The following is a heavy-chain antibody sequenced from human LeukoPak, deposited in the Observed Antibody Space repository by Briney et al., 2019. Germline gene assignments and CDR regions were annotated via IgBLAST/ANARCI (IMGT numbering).Heavy chain of an antibody. D-gene: IGHD2-21*02. CDR1: GGSISSGGHY. CDR2: IYYSGST. Sequence: SETLSLTCTVSGGSISSGGHYWSGIRQHPGKGLEWIGYIYYSGSTYYNPSLKSRVTISVDTSKNQFSLKLSSVTAADTAVYYCARRYGDPAAPDYGGQGTLVTVSS. CDR3: ARRYGDPAAPDY. V-gene: IGHV4-31*03. J-gene: IGHJ4*02.